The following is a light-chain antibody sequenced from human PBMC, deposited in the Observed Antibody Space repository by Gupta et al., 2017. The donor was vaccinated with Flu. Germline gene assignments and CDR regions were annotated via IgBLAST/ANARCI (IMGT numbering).Light chain of an antibody. CDR2: ATS. J-gene: IGKJ1*01. CDR3: HQYGSSLA. CDR1: QSAISYY. V-gene: IGKV3-20*01. Sequence: EIVLTQSPGTLSLSPGERATLSCRASQSAISYYLAWYQQKPGQAPRLLIYATSTRATGIPDRFSGSGSGTDFTLTITRLEPEDSAVYYCHQYGSSLAFGQGTKVEIK.